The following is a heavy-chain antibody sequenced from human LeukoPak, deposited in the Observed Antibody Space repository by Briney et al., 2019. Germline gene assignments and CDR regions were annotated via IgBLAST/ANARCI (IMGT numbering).Heavy chain of an antibody. D-gene: IGHD1-26*01. CDR1: GFTFSSYA. V-gene: IGHV3-23*01. CDR2: ISGSGGST. CDR3: AKDLLHNEWEVLIFDY. Sequence: PGGSRRLSCAASGFTFSSYAMSWVRQAPGKGLEWVSAISGSGGSTYYADSVKGRFTISRDNSKNTLYLQMNSLRAEDTAVYYCAKDLLHNEWEVLIFDYWGQGTLVTVSS. J-gene: IGHJ4*02.